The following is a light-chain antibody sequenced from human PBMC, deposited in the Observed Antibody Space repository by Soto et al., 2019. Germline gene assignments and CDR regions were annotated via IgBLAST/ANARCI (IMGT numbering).Light chain of an antibody. J-gene: IGLJ2*01. Sequence: QSALTQPASVSGSPGQSITISCTGTSSDVGSYNHVSWYQQHPGKAPKLIIYEGSKRPSGVSNRFSGSKSGNTASLTISGLQAEDEADYYCCSYARGTTVVFGGGTKLTVL. CDR3: CSYARGTTVV. V-gene: IGLV2-23*01. CDR1: SSDVGSYNH. CDR2: EGS.